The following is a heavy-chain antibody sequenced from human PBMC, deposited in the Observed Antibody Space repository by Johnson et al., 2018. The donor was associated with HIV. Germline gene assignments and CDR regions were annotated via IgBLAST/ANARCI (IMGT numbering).Heavy chain of an antibody. CDR1: GFTVSSTY. Sequence: QVQLVESGGGLVQPGGSLRLSCAASGFTVSSTYMSWVRQAPGKGLEWVTFIRYDGSNEYYADSVKGRFTISRDNSKNTLYLHMNSLRAEDTAVYYCARDQSNGWNRGAFDIWGQGTVVTVSS. V-gene: IGHV3-30*02. CDR2: IRYDGSNE. D-gene: IGHD6-19*01. CDR3: ARDQSNGWNRGAFDI. J-gene: IGHJ3*02.